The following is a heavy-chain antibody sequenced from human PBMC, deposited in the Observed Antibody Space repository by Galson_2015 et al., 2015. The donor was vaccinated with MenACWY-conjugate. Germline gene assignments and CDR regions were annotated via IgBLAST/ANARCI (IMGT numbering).Heavy chain of an antibody. CDR1: GLTFSSYS. CDR3: ARAGYSYGWGGFDY. V-gene: IGHV3-48*04. J-gene: IGHJ4*02. Sequence: SLRLSCAASGLTFSSYSMNWVRQAPGKGLEWVSYISGTSSTIYYADSVKGRFTISRDNAKNSLYLQVNSLRAEDTAVYYCARAGYSYGWGGFDYWGQGTLVTVSS. D-gene: IGHD5-18*01. CDR2: ISGTSSTI.